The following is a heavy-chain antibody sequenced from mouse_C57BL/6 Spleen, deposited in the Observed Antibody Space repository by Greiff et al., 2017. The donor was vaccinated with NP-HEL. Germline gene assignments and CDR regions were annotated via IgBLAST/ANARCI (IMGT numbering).Heavy chain of an antibody. CDR3: TEFRVGV. CDR1: GYTFTDYG. V-gene: IGHV1-15*01. J-gene: IGHJ1*03. D-gene: IGHD1-1*02. Sequence: QVQLQQSGAELVRPGASVTLSCKASGYTFTDYGMHWVKQPPVHGLEWIGAIDPETGGTASNQKFKGKAILTADKSSSTAYMELRSLTSEYAAVYYCTEFRVGVWGTGTTVTVSS. CDR2: IDPETGGT.